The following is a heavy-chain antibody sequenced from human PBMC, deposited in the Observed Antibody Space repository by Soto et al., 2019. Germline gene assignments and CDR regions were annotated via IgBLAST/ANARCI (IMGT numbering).Heavy chain of an antibody. CDR1: GFTFDDYA. CDR3: AKVGGIAVAGGADY. J-gene: IGHJ4*02. V-gene: IGHV3-9*01. CDR2: ISWNSGII. D-gene: IGHD6-19*01. Sequence: EVQLVESGGGLVQPGRSLRLSCAASGFTFDDYAMHWVRQAPGKGLEWVSGISWNSGIIGYADSVKGRFTISRDNAKNSLYLQMNSLRAEDTALYYCAKVGGIAVAGGADYWGQGTLVTVSS.